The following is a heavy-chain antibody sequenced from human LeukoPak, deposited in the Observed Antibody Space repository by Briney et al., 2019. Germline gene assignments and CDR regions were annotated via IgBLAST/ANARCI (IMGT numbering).Heavy chain of an antibody. CDR1: GGTFSSHT. CDR3: ARGIAVAGAAAEYFQN. V-gene: IGHV1-69*02. J-gene: IGHJ1*01. CDR2: IIPILGIA. D-gene: IGHD6-19*01. Sequence: ASVKVSCKASGGTFSSHTISWVRQAPGQGLEWMGRIIPILGIANFAQKLQGRVTITADKSTSTAYMELISLRSEDTAVYYCARGIAVAGAAAEYFQNWGQGTLVTVSS.